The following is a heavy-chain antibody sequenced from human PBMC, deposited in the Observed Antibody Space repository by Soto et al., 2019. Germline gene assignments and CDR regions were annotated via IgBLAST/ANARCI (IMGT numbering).Heavy chain of an antibody. CDR2: ISGSGGST. J-gene: IGHJ4*02. V-gene: IGHV3-23*01. Sequence: PGGSLRLSCAASGFTFSSYAMSWVRQAPGKGLEWVSAISGSGGSTYYADSVKGRFTISRDNSKNTLYLQMNSLRAEDTAVYYCAKPATVTTLFYNYFDYWGQGTLVTVSS. CDR1: GFTFSSYA. CDR3: AKPATVTTLFYNYFDY. D-gene: IGHD4-17*01.